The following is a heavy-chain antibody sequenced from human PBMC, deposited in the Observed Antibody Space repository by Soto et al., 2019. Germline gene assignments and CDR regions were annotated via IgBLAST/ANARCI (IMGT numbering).Heavy chain of an antibody. J-gene: IGHJ5*02. V-gene: IGHV4-30-2*01. D-gene: IGHD3-3*01. Sequence: PSETLSLTCAVSGGSISSGGYSWSWIRQPPGKGLEWIGYIYHSGSTYYNPSLKSLVTISVDRSKNQFSLKLSSVTAADTAVYYWARVRPDFWSGRIDPWGQGTLVTVSS. CDR2: IYHSGST. CDR1: GGSISSGGYS. CDR3: ARVRPDFWSGRIDP.